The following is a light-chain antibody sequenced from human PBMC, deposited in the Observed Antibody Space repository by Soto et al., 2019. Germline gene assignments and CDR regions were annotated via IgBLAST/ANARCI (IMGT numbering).Light chain of an antibody. CDR3: QQYGISPT. CDR1: HSVSSNY. J-gene: IGKJ1*01. CDR2: DVS. Sequence: EIVLTQSPGTLSLSPGERATLSCRSSHSVSSNYLAWYQQKPGQAPRLLIYDVSSRATGIPDRFSGSGSGTDCTLTISRLEPVDFAVYYCQQYGISPTFGQGTKVEIK. V-gene: IGKV3-20*01.